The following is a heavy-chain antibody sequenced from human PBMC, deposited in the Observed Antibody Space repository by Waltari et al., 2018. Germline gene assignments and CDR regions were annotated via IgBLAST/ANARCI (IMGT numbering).Heavy chain of an antibody. CDR3: AREWALSGTMVRGVTDAFDI. V-gene: IGHV3-48*04. CDR2: ISSSSSTI. D-gene: IGHD3-10*01. CDR1: GFTFSSYS. J-gene: IGHJ3*02. Sequence: EVQLVESGGGLVQPGGSLRLSCAASGFTFSSYSMNWVRQAPGKGLEWVSYISSSSSTIYYANAVKGRFTIARDNAKNSLYLQMNSLRAEDTAVYYCAREWALSGTMVRGVTDAFDIWGQGTMVTVSS.